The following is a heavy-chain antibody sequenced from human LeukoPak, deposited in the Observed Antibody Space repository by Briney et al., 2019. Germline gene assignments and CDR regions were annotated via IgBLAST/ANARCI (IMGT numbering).Heavy chain of an antibody. CDR3: ARVSHHIVGACFDY. V-gene: IGHV1-2*02. Sequence: ASVKVSCKASGYTLTGYYMHWVRQAPGQGLEWMGWINPNSGGTNYAQKFQGRVTMTRDTSISTAYMELSRLRSDDTAVYYCARVSHHIVGACFDYWGQGTLVTVSS. CDR1: GYTLTGYY. D-gene: IGHD1-26*01. CDR2: INPNSGGT. J-gene: IGHJ4*02.